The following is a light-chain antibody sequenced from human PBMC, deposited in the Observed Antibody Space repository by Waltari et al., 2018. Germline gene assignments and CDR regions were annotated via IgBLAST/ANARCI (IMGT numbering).Light chain of an antibody. J-gene: IGKJ4*01. V-gene: IGKV1-39*01. Sequence: DIQMTQSPSSLSASVGDRVTITCRASESISRYLKWYQQKTGKAPKLLIYDASSLQSGDLSSFSGSGSGTDFTLTISSLQPEDFATYYCQQSHSTPLTFGGGTKVEIK. CDR3: QQSHSTPLT. CDR2: DAS. CDR1: ESISRY.